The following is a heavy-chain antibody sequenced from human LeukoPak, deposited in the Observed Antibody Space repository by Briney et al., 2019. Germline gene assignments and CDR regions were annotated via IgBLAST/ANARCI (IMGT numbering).Heavy chain of an antibody. Sequence: GGSLRLSCAASGFTSSSYGMHWVRQAPGKGLEWVAVISYDGSNKYYADSVKGRFTISRDNSKNTLYLQMNSLRAEDTAVYYCAKADYGDSPFDPWGQGTLVTVSS. CDR2: ISYDGSNK. V-gene: IGHV3-30*18. J-gene: IGHJ5*02. CDR3: AKADYGDSPFDP. CDR1: GFTSSSYG. D-gene: IGHD4-17*01.